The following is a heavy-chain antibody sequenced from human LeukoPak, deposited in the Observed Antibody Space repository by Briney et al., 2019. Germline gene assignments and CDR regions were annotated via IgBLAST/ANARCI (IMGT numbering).Heavy chain of an antibody. V-gene: IGHV1-24*01. CDR2: FDPEDGET. CDR3: ARDINEVPGGFDY. J-gene: IGHJ4*02. Sequence: GASVKVSCKVSGYTLTELSMHWVRQAPGKGLEWMGGFDPEDGETIYAQKFQGRVTITRDTSASTAYMELSSLRSEDTAVYYCARDINEVPGGFDYWGQGTLVTVSS. D-gene: IGHD3-16*01. CDR1: GYTLTELS.